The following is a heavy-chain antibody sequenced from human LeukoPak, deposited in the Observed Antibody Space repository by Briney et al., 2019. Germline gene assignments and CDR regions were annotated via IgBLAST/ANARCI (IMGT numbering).Heavy chain of an antibody. J-gene: IGHJ6*02. CDR2: ISGSGGST. CDR3: ASNIPPYDYVWGSYRPAPYYYYYYGMDV. CDR1: GFTFSSYA. Sequence: PGGSLRLSCAASGFTFSSYAMSWVRQAPGKGLEWVSAISGSGGSTYYADSVKGRFTISRDNSKNTLYLQMNSLRAEDTAVYYCASNIPPYDYVWGSYRPAPYYYYYYGMDVWGQGTTVTVSS. V-gene: IGHV3-23*01. D-gene: IGHD3-16*02.